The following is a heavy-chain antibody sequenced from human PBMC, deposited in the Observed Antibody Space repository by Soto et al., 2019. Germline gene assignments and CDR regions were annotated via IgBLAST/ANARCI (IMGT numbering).Heavy chain of an antibody. Sequence: QVQLQESGPGLVKPSGTLSLTCAVSGGSFTSNNWWNWVRQPQGQGLEWIGEIYRTGSTNYNPSLKSRVTISLDKAEKQISMKVTALTAADTAVYYCASRDLGTSVDYWGQGTLVTVSS. CDR1: GGSFTSNNW. D-gene: IGHD1-7*01. CDR2: IYRTGST. CDR3: ASRDLGTSVDY. J-gene: IGHJ4*02. V-gene: IGHV4-4*02.